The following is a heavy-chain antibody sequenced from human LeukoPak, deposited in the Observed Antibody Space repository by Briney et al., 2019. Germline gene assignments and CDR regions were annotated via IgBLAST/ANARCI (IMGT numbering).Heavy chain of an antibody. J-gene: IGHJ4*01. CDR2: INTDGRTI. CDR1: GFTFSRYW. D-gene: IGHD4-11*01. CDR3: VRSAFLTTEFYFDY. Sequence: GGSLRLSCAASGFTFSRYWMHWVRQAPGKGLVWVSRINTDGRTITYADSVKGRFTISRDNAKNTLYLQMNSLRAEDTAVYYCVRSAFLTTEFYFDYWGHATLVTVFS. V-gene: IGHV3-74*01.